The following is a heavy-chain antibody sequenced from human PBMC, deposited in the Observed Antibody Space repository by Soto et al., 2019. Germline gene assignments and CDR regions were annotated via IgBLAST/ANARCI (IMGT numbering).Heavy chain of an antibody. CDR2: IYYSGST. CDR3: ARTTVTEYYFDY. J-gene: IGHJ4*02. Sequence: TLSLTCTVSGGSIIIGGYYWIWIRQHPGKGLEWIGYIYYSGSTYYNPSLKSRVTISVDTSKNQFSLKLSSVTAADTAVYYCARTTVTEYYFDYWGQGTLVTVSS. D-gene: IGHD4-17*01. CDR1: GGSIIIGGYY. V-gene: IGHV4-31*03.